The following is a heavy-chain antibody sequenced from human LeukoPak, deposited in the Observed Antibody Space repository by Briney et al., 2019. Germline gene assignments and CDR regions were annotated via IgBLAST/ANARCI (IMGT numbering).Heavy chain of an antibody. J-gene: IGHJ6*03. CDR3: ASSTSVYYYYYMDV. D-gene: IGHD2-2*01. V-gene: IGHV1-69*05. CDR2: IIPIFGTA. CDR1: GGTFSSYA. Sequence: SVKVSCKASGGTFSSYAISWVRQAPGQGLEWMGGIIPIFGTANYAQKFQGRVTITTDESTSTAYMELSSLRSEDTAVYYCASSTSVYYYYYMDVWGKGTTVTVSS.